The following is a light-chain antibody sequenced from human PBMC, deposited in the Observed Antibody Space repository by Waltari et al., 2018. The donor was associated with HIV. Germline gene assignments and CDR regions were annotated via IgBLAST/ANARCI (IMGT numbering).Light chain of an antibody. CDR2: DAS. J-gene: IGKJ4*01. Sequence: DIRVTQSPWSLSASVGDRVTITCQASQDIINHLNWYQQKPGKAPELLIFDASHLEPGVTSRFSGSGSGTHFTLTISSLHPEDFATYFCQQYETLPLTFGGGTRVDIK. CDR1: QDIINH. V-gene: IGKV1-33*01. CDR3: QQYETLPLT.